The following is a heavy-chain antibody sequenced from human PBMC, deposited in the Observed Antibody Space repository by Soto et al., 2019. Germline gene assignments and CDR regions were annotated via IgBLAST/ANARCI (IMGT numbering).Heavy chain of an antibody. CDR3: ARAKYYYNSSGYQNWFDP. V-gene: IGHV4-34*01. J-gene: IGHJ5*02. Sequence: PSETLSLTCAVHGGSFSDYYWSWIRQPPGKGLEWIGEINHSGRTNYNPSLKSRVTISVDTSKNQFSLKLSSMTAADTAVYYCARAKYYYNSSGYQNWFDPWGQGTLVTVSS. D-gene: IGHD3-22*01. CDR2: INHSGRT. CDR1: GGSFSDYY.